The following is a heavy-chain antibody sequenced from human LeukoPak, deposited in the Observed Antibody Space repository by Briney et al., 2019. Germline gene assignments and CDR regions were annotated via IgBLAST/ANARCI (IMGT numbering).Heavy chain of an antibody. V-gene: IGHV3-48*03. Sequence: PGGSLRLSCAASGFTFSSYEMNWVRQAPGKGLEWVSYISSSGSTTYYADSVKGRFTISRDNAENSLYLQMNSLRAEDTAVYYCASGYQLLHFDYWGQGTLVTVSS. D-gene: IGHD2-2*01. J-gene: IGHJ4*02. CDR1: GFTFSSYE. CDR2: ISSSGSTT. CDR3: ASGYQLLHFDY.